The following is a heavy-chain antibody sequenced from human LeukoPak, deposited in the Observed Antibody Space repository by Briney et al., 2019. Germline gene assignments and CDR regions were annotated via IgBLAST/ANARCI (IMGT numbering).Heavy chain of an antibody. D-gene: IGHD5-18*01. V-gene: IGHV3-9*03. Sequence: SLRLSCAASGFTFDDYAMHWVRQAPGKGLEWVSGISWNSGSIGYADSVKGRFTISRDNAKNSLYLQMNSLRAEDMALYYCAKAEGGYSYGHAFDIWGQGTMVTVSS. CDR1: GFTFDDYA. J-gene: IGHJ3*02. CDR3: AKAEGGYSYGHAFDI. CDR2: ISWNSGSI.